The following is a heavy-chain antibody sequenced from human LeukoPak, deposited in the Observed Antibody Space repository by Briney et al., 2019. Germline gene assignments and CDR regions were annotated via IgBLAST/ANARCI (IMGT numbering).Heavy chain of an antibody. CDR2: IYYSGST. V-gene: IGHV4-59*12. D-gene: IGHD3-10*01. J-gene: IGHJ4*02. Sequence: KASETLSLTCTVSGGSISSYYWSWIRQPPGKGLEWIGYIYYSGSTNYNPSLKSRVTISVDTSKNQFSLKLSSVTAADTAVYYCARENLVRGVSLDYWGQGTLVTVSS. CDR3: ARENLVRGVSLDY. CDR1: GGSISSYY.